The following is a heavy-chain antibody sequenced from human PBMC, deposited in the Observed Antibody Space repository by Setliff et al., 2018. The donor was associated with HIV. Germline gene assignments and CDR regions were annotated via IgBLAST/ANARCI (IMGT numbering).Heavy chain of an antibody. CDR1: GYTFTTYG. CDR2: ISAYNGNT. J-gene: IGHJ5*02. V-gene: IGHV1-18*01. Sequence: ASVKVSCKTSGYTFTTYGLTWVRQAPGQGLEWVGWISAYNGNTHETQKLQGRATMTTDTSTSTAYMELRSLRSDDTAVYYCARDLYTSGWPNWFDPWG. CDR3: ARDLYTSGWPNWFDP. D-gene: IGHD6-19*01.